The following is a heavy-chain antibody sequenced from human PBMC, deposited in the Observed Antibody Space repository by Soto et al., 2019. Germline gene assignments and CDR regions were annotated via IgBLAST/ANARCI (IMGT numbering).Heavy chain of an antibody. CDR3: ARAVRDTPHKPTYYIDY. D-gene: IGHD4-17*01. CDR2: IYYSGST. J-gene: IGHJ4*02. CDR1: GGSISSYY. Sequence: SETLSLTCTVSGGSISSYYWSWIRQPPGKGLEWIGYIYYSGSTNYNPSLKSRVTISVDTSKNQFSLKLSSVTAADTAVYYCARAVRDTPHKPTYYIDYRGQGTLVTVSS. V-gene: IGHV4-59*01.